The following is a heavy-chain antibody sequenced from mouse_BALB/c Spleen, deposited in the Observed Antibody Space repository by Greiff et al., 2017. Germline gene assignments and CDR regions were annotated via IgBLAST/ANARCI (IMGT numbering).Heavy chain of an antibody. CDR2: ISSSSSTI. D-gene: IGHD2-3*01. V-gene: IGHV5-17*02. CDR1: GFTFSSFG. J-gene: IGHJ2*01. CDR3: ARAGLLLLFDY. Sequence: EVQGVESGGGLVQPGGSRKLSCAASGFTFSSFGMHWVRQAPEKGLEWVAYISSSSSTIYYADTVKGRFTISRDNPKNTLFLQMTSLRSEDTAMYYCARAGLLLLFDYWGQGTTLTVSS.